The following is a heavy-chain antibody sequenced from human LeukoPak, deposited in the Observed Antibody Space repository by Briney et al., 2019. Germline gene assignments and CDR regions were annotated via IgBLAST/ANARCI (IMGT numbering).Heavy chain of an antibody. CDR2: ISPHNGGT. CDR3: ARDHPGPEFIDY. V-gene: IGHV1-2*02. Sequence: GASVTVSCKSSGYTFSYYYIHWVRQTPEQGLEWMAWISPHNGGTHYAQKFQGRVTMTLDTPTSTVYLELNSLTSDDTAVYYCARDHPGPEFIDYWGQGTLVTVSS. CDR1: GYTFSYYY. J-gene: IGHJ4*02.